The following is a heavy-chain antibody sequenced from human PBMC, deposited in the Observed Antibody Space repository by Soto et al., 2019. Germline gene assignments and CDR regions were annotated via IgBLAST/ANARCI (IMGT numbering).Heavy chain of an antibody. CDR2: INAGNGNT. Sequence: QVPLVQSGAEVKKPGASVKVSCKASGYTFTSYAMHWVRQAPGQRLEWMGWINAGNGNTKYSQKFQGRVTITRDTSASTAYMELSSLRSEDTAVYYCARGILELRWTLAAYYFDYWGQGTLVTVSS. CDR1: GYTFTSYA. J-gene: IGHJ4*02. D-gene: IGHD1-7*01. CDR3: ARGILELRWTLAAYYFDY. V-gene: IGHV1-3*01.